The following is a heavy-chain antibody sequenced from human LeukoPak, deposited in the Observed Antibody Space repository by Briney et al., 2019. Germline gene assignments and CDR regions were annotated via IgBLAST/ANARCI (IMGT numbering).Heavy chain of an antibody. CDR1: GFTFSSYS. V-gene: IGHV3-48*01. J-gene: IGHJ6*02. Sequence: GGSLRLSCAASGFTFSSYSINWVRQAPGKGLEWVSYISSSSSTIYYADSVKGRFTISRDNAKNSLYLQMNSLRAEDTAVYYCARDDCSSTSCYLAGGYYYYGMDVWGQGTTVTVSS. D-gene: IGHD2-2*01. CDR3: ARDDCSSTSCYLAGGYYYYGMDV. CDR2: ISSSSSTI.